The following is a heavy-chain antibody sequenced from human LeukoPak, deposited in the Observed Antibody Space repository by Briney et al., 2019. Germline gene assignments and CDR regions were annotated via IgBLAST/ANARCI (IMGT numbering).Heavy chain of an antibody. V-gene: IGHV4-4*07. Sequence: PETLSLTCPVSGASISSDYWRWIRHPARKGLEWIGRIYTSGSTNYNPSLKSRVTTSVDTSKNQFSPKLSSVTAAAPALYSCPRDSAPTPQTNWNYGEADPALYYFDYWGQGTLVTVSS. CDR3: PRDSAPTPQTNWNYGEADPALYYFDY. J-gene: IGHJ4*02. D-gene: IGHD1-7*01. CDR2: IYTSGST. CDR1: GASISSDY.